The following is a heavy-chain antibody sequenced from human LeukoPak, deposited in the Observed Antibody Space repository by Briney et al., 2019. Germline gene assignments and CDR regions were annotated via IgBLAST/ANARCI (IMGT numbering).Heavy chain of an antibody. V-gene: IGHV4-34*01. Sequence: SETLSLTCAVYGGSFSNYYLTWIRQPPGKGLEWIGEIHPSGSTHYNPSLKSRVTISPDTSKNQFSLRLNSVTAADTAVYYCSRGLDSHKSGLDWGQGTLVTVSS. CDR1: GGSFSNYY. D-gene: IGHD3/OR15-3a*01. J-gene: IGHJ4*02. CDR2: IHPSGST. CDR3: SRGLDSHKSGLD.